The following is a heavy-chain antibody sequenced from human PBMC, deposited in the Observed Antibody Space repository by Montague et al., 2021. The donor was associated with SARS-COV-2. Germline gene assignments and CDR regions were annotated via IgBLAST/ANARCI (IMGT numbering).Heavy chain of an antibody. D-gene: IGHD3-22*01. CDR3: AGNRRITMIVEVIGSGFDP. CDR2: IYYSGST. V-gene: IGHV4-39*01. J-gene: IGHJ5*02. Sequence: SETLSLTCTVSGGSISGSSYYWGWIRQPPGKGLEWIGSIYYSGSTYYNPSLKSRVTISVDTSKNQFSLKLSSVTAADTAVYYCAGNRRITMIVEVIGSGFDPWGQGTLVTVSS. CDR1: GGSISGSSYY.